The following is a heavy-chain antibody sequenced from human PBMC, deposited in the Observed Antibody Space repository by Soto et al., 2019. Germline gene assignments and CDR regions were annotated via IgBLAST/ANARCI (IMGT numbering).Heavy chain of an antibody. J-gene: IGHJ6*02. CDR3: AHKWGRGAGMDV. CDR1: GFSVSTSGVG. Sequence: QITLKESGPTLVKPTQTLTLTCTFSGFSVSTSGVGVAWIRQSPGKALEWLALIYGDNDKRYSPFLQSRVTITKDTSKKRVVLTMTNMDPVDTATYYGAHKWGRGAGMDVWGQGTTVTVSS. V-gene: IGHV2-5*02. CDR2: IYGDNDK. D-gene: IGHD1-26*01.